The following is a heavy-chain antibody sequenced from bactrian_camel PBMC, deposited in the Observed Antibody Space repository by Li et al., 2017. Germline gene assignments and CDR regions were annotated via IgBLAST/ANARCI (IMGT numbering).Heavy chain of an antibody. Sequence: HVQLVESGGGEVQAGGSLKLSCAGSAYILENRGMVWYRQAKGKEEKPVSVRKDGTPVYEDTVKGRFTLSHDRSKNTMYLQMDNLKTEDTGVYYCAALNSTYGGRFGWCKDFRGQGTQVTVS. V-gene: IGHV3S60*01. J-gene: IGHJ4*01. D-gene: IGHD6*01. CDR2: VRKDGTP. CDR1: AYILENRG. CDR3: AALNSTYGGRFGWCKDF.